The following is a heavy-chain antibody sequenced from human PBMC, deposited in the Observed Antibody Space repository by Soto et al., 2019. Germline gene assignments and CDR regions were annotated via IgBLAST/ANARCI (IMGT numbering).Heavy chain of an antibody. J-gene: IGHJ3*01. CDR1: GYRFTNKW. V-gene: IGHV5-51*01. CDR3: AGRDRSGWFDAFDV. D-gene: IGHD6-19*01. Sequence: GESLKISCKGFGYRFTNKWIGWVRQMPGKGLEWMGAIYPADSDTRYSPSFQGQVTISVDKSNSTTYLQWSSLKAADTALYYCAGRDRSGWFDAFDVWGRGTVVTVSS. CDR2: IYPADSDT.